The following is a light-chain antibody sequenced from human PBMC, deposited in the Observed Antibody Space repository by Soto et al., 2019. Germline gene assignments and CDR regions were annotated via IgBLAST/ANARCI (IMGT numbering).Light chain of an antibody. CDR2: GAS. CDR1: QSVSSTF. CDR3: QQYESSRT. Sequence: EIVLTQSPGTLSLSPGDRATLSCRASQSVSSTFLAWYQQKPGQAPRVVIYGASTRATGIPDRFSGSGSGTDFTLTISRLEPEDFAVYYCQQYESSRTFGHGTKVEMK. J-gene: IGKJ1*01. V-gene: IGKV3-20*01.